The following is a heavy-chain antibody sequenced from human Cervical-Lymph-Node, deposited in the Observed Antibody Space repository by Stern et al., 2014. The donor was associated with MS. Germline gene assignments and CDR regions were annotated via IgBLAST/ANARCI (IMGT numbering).Heavy chain of an antibody. Sequence: EVQLEESGGGLVKPGGSLRLSCAASGFTFSSYSMNWVRQAPGTGLEWVASISSGGSYIYYAYSRKGRFTISRDNAKSSLYLQMNSLRAEDTAVYYCARGRGGNYRYYFDYWGQGTLVTVSS. CDR3: ARGRGGNYRYYFDY. D-gene: IGHD4-23*01. V-gene: IGHV3-21*01. J-gene: IGHJ4*02. CDR2: ISSGGSYI. CDR1: GFTFSSYS.